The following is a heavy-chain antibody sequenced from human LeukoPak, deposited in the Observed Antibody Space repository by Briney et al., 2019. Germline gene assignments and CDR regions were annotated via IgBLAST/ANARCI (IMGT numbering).Heavy chain of an antibody. D-gene: IGHD4-23*01. Sequence: ASVKVSCKASGGTFSSYAISWVRQAPGQGLEWMGRISPILGIANYAQKFQGRVTITADKSTSTAYMELSSLRSEDTAVYYCARTRSRNGDYGGIAYWGQGTLVTVSS. CDR3: ARTRSRNGDYGGIAY. CDR1: GGTFSSYA. J-gene: IGHJ4*02. V-gene: IGHV1-69*04. CDR2: ISPILGIA.